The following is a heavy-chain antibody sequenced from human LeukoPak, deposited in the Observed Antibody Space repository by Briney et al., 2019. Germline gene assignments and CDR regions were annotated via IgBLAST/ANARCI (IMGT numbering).Heavy chain of an antibody. Sequence: PGGSLRLSCAASGFTFSSYAMSWVRQAPGKGLEWVSAISGSGGSTYYADSVKGRFTISRDNSKNTLYLQKNSLRAEDTAVYYCAKDLGGYCSGGSCFNWFDPWGQGTLVTVSS. CDR3: AKDLGGYCSGGSCFNWFDP. D-gene: IGHD2-15*01. CDR1: GFTFSSYA. J-gene: IGHJ5*02. CDR2: ISGSGGST. V-gene: IGHV3-23*01.